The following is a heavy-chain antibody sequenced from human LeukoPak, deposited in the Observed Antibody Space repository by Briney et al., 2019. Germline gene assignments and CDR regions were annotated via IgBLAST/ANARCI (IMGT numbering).Heavy chain of an antibody. D-gene: IGHD6-13*01. Sequence: GSLRLSCAASGFTFSSYWMHWIRQPPGKGLEWIGEINHSGSTDYNPSLKSRVTVSLDTSKNQFSLKLSSVTAADTAVYYCARGGGYSSSWSYWGQGTLVTVSS. CDR1: GFTFSSYW. CDR3: ARGGGYSSSWSY. CDR2: INHSGST. J-gene: IGHJ4*02. V-gene: IGHV4-34*01.